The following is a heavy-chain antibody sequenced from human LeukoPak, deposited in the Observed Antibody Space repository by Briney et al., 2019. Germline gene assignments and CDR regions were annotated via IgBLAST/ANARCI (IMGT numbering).Heavy chain of an antibody. V-gene: IGHV3-9*01. CDR1: GFTFDDYA. Sequence: GGSLRLSCAASGFTFDDYAMHWVRQAPGKGLEWVSGINWNGGSTGYADSVKGRFTISRDNAKNSLYLQMNSLRTEDTALYYCAKDGDYYGLDYWGQGTLVTVSS. J-gene: IGHJ4*02. CDR3: AKDGDYYGLDY. D-gene: IGHD3-10*01. CDR2: INWNGGST.